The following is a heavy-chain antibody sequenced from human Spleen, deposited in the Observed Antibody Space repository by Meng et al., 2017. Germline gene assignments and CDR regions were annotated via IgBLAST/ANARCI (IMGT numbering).Heavy chain of an antibody. CDR2: INAVFGTT. V-gene: IGHV1-69*13. Sequence: SVKVSCKASGYTFPDYWLHWVRRAPGQGLEWMGGINAVFGTTNYAQKFQDRVTITSDESTSTVYMELTRLTSEDTAVYFCARKAGNCISTTCYSLDYWGQRTLVTVSS. CDR1: GYTFPDYW. J-gene: IGHJ4*02. CDR3: ARKAGNCISTTCYSLDY. D-gene: IGHD2-2*01.